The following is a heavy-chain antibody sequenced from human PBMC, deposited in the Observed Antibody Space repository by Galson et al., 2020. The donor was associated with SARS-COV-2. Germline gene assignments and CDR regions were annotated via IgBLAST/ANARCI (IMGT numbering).Heavy chain of an antibody. V-gene: IGHV5-51*01. Sequence: GESLKISCKASGYSFTTYWIGWVRQMPGKGLEWMGIIYPGDSDTRYSPSFQGQVTISADKSISTAYLQWSSLKASDTAMYYCARGGYCSGGSCYYYYGMDVWGQGTTVTVSS. CDR3: ARGGYCSGGSCYYYYGMDV. J-gene: IGHJ6*02. CDR1: GYSFTTYW. D-gene: IGHD2-15*01. CDR2: IYPGDSDT.